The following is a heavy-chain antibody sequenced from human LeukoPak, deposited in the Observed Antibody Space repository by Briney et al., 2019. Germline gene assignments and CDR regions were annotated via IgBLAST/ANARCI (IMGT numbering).Heavy chain of an antibody. CDR3: ARTLHGSGWCPFDY. V-gene: IGHV4-38-2*02. CDR1: GYSISSGYF. J-gene: IGHJ4*02. D-gene: IGHD6-19*01. CDR2: VYHNGST. Sequence: SETLSLTCTVSGYSISSGYFWGWIRQPPGKGLEWIGNVYHNGSTWYNSSLKSRVAISVDTSKNQFSLKLSSVTAADTAVYFCARTLHGSGWCPFDYWGQGSLVTVSS.